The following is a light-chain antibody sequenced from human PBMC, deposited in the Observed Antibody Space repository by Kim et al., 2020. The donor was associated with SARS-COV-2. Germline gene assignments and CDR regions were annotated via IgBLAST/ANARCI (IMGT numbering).Light chain of an antibody. Sequence: GRRLTISCSGRNSKIGRKTLNWNQHFPVTAPTLLIYSDNQRPSGVPARFSASKSGTSASLAISGLHSEDKADYYCAAWDDSLNGSVFGTGTKVTVL. V-gene: IGLV1-44*01. J-gene: IGLJ1*01. CDR2: SDN. CDR1: NSKIGRKT. CDR3: AAWDDSLNGSV.